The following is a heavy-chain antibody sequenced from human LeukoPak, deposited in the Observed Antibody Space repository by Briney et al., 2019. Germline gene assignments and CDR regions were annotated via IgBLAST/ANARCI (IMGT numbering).Heavy chain of an antibody. CDR2: IFYSGST. D-gene: IGHD2/OR15-2a*01. CDR1: SGSISTSNYY. CDR3: ARLPTSMANYFDY. V-gene: IGHV4-39*07. Sequence: SETLSLTCTVSSGSISTSNYYWGWVRQPPGTALEWIGNIFYSGSTYYSPSLKSRVTISLDTSRNQFSLKLSSVTAADTAVYYCARLPTSMANYFDYWGRGTLVTVSS. J-gene: IGHJ4*02.